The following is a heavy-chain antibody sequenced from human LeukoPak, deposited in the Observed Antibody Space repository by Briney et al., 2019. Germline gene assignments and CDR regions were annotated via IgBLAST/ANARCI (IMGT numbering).Heavy chain of an antibody. D-gene: IGHD3-3*01. V-gene: IGHV1-69*13. CDR2: IIPIFGTA. CDR1: GGTFSSYA. CDR3: ASMGVNDFWSGYYHIDY. Sequence: SVKVSCKAPGGTFSSYAISWVRQAPGQGLEWMGGIIPIFGTANYAQKFQGRVTITADESTSTAYMELSSLRSEDTAVCYCASMGVNDFWSGYYHIDYWGQGTLVTVSS. J-gene: IGHJ4*02.